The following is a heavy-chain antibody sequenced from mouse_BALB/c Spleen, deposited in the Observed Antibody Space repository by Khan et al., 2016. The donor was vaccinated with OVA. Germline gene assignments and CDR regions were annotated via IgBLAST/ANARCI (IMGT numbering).Heavy chain of an antibody. Sequence: EVELVESGGGLVQTGGSLRLSCATSGFTFTDYYMTWVRQPPGKALEWLGFIRDKANGYTTEYSASVRGRFTISRDNSQSILYLQMNSLRAEDSATDYCAREWEFYAMDYWGQGTSVTVSS. J-gene: IGHJ4*01. D-gene: IGHD4-1*01. CDR2: IRDKANGYTT. V-gene: IGHV7-3*02. CDR1: GFTFTDYY. CDR3: AREWEFYAMDY.